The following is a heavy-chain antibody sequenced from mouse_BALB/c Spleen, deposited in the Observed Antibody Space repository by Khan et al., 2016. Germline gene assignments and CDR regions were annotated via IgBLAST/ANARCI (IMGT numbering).Heavy chain of an antibody. V-gene: IGHV4-1*02. CDR3: ARQGDYGYDVY. J-gene: IGHJ2*01. Sequence: EVKLLESGGGLVQPGGSLKLSCAASGFDFSRYWMSWVRQAPGKGLEWIGEINPDSSTITYTPSLKDKFIISRDNAKNTLYLQMSKVRSEDTALYYCARQGDYGYDVYWGQGTTLTVSS. D-gene: IGHD2-2*01. CDR2: INPDSSTI. CDR1: GFDFSRYW.